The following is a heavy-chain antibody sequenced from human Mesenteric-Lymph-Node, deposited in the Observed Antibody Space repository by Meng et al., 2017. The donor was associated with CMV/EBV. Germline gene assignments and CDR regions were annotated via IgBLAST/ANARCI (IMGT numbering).Heavy chain of an antibody. D-gene: IGHD6-19*01. J-gene: IGHJ3*02. CDR3: ATLRIAMADDAFDI. CDR2: IRYAGITE. Sequence: ASGLTFPDSGMPWVRRAPGKGLEWVAFIRYAGITEYYADSVKGRFTISKDSSKNTLYLQINSLRPEDTAVYYCATLRIAMADDAFDIWGQGTVVTVSS. CDR1: GLTFPDSG. V-gene: IGHV3-30*02.